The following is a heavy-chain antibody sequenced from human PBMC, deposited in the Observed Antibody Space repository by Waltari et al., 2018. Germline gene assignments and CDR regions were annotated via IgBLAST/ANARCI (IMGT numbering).Heavy chain of an antibody. CDR3: ARDLYSSQSTLDY. V-gene: IGHV1-2*06. CDR2: INPNSGGT. D-gene: IGHD6-19*01. CDR1: GYNFTGYY. Sequence: QVQLVQSGAEVKKPGASVKVSCKASGYNFTGYYMHWVRQAPGQGLEWMGRINPNSGGTNYAQKFQGRVTMTRDTSISTAYMELSRLRSDDTAVYYCARDLYSSQSTLDYWGQGTLVTVSS. J-gene: IGHJ4*02.